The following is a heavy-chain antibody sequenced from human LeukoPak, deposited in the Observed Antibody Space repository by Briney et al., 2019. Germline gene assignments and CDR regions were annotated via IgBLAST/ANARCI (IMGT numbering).Heavy chain of an antibody. CDR3: AKEKGYCGGGTCYSESDY. CDR1: GFTVSSNY. D-gene: IGHD2-15*01. CDR2: IYSGGST. V-gene: IGHV3-66*01. J-gene: IGHJ4*02. Sequence: GGSLRLSCAASGFTVSSNYMSWVRQAPGKGLEWVSVIYSGGSTYYADSVKGRFTISRDNSKNTLYLQMNSLRAEDTAVYYCAKEKGYCGGGTCYSESDYWGQGTLVTVSS.